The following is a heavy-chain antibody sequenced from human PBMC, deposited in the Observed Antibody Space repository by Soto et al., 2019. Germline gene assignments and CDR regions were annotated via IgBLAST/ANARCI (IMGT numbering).Heavy chain of an antibody. CDR3: ARIPLQWWGEYDNWFDP. D-gene: IGHD2-15*01. V-gene: IGHV4-34*01. CDR1: GGSFSGYY. J-gene: IGHJ5*02. Sequence: SETLSLTCAVYGGSFSGYYWSWIRQPPGKGLEWIGEINHSGSTNYNPSLKSRVTISVDTSKNQFSLKLSSATAADTAVYYCARIPLQWWGEYDNWFDPWGQGTLVTVSS. CDR2: INHSGST.